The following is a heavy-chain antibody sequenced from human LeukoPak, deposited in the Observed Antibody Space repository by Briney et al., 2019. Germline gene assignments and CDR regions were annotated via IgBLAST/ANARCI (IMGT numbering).Heavy chain of an antibody. CDR1: GCTFSSYW. Sequence: GGCLRLSCAASGCTFSSYWMSWVRQAPGKGLEWVANIKQDGSEKYYVDSVKGRFTISRDNAKNSLYLQMNSLRAEDTAVYYCARRDGYNPEGPYYFDYWGQGTLVTVSS. J-gene: IGHJ4*02. CDR2: IKQDGSEK. D-gene: IGHD5-24*01. CDR3: ARRDGYNPEGPYYFDY. V-gene: IGHV3-7*01.